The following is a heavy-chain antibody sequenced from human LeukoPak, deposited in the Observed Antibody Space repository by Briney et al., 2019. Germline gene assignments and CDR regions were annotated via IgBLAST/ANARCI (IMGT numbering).Heavy chain of an antibody. J-gene: IGHJ4*02. CDR3: ARVEPSDYYDSSGYYSPYY. CDR1: GYTFTSYG. Sequence: RASVKVSCKASGYTFTSYGISWVRQAPGQGLEWMGWISAYNGNTNYAQKLQGRVTMTTDTSTSTAYMELRSLRSDDTAVYYCARVEPSDYYDSSGYYSPYYWGQGTLVTVSS. V-gene: IGHV1-18*01. D-gene: IGHD3-22*01. CDR2: ISAYNGNT.